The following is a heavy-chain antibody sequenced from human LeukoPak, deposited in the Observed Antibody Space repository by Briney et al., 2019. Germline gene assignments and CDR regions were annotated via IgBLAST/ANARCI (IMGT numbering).Heavy chain of an antibody. D-gene: IGHD4-17*01. Sequence: SVKVSCKASGGTFSSYAISWVRQAPGQGLEWMGGVIPMFATANYAPKFQDRVTITADESTSTAYMELRSLRSEDTAVYHCARGLHGDYGYFDYWDQGTLVTVSS. V-gene: IGHV1-69*13. CDR1: GGTFSSYA. J-gene: IGHJ4*02. CDR2: VIPMFATA. CDR3: ARGLHGDYGYFDY.